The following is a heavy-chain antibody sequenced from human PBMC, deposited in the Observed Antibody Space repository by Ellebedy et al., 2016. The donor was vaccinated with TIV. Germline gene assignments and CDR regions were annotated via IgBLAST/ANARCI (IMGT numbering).Heavy chain of an antibody. Sequence: GESLKISCAASGFPFSDYYMSWIRQAPGKGLEWISFITSGGTIYYADSVKGRFTISRDNAKNSLYLHMNSLRAEDTAVYYCARLDWSDVDLRHFYLDYWGQGTQVTVSS. CDR2: ITSGGTI. CDR3: ARLDWSDVDLRHFYLDY. D-gene: IGHD1-1*01. CDR1: GFPFSDYY. V-gene: IGHV3-11*01. J-gene: IGHJ4*02.